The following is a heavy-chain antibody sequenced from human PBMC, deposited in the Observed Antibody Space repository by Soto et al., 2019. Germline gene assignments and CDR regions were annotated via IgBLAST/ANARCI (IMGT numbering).Heavy chain of an antibody. V-gene: IGHV4-34*01. Sequence: SETLSLTCAVHGESFSGYGGPFSGYYWGWVRQTPGEGLEWSGEINHRGGTNYKPSLKRRVTISVDTSKNQFSLNLNSVTAADTAVYYCARGQRRGGSSRWSLWGQGTLVTVSS. CDR3: ARGQRRGGSSRWSL. D-gene: IGHD6-19*01. CDR1: GGPFSGYY. J-gene: IGHJ4*02. CDR2: INHRGGT.